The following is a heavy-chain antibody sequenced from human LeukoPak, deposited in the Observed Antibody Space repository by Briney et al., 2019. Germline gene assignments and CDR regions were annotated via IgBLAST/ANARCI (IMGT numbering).Heavy chain of an antibody. V-gene: IGHV1-69*05. CDR2: IIPIFGTA. J-gene: IGHJ5*02. CDR3: ASDYYDSSGYPFDP. D-gene: IGHD3-22*01. Sequence: SVKVSCKASGGTFSSYAISWVRQAPGQGLEWMGGIIPIFGTANYAQKFQGRVTITTDESTSTAYMELSSLRSEDTAVYYCASDYYDSSGYPFDPWGQGTPVTVSS. CDR1: GGTFSSYA.